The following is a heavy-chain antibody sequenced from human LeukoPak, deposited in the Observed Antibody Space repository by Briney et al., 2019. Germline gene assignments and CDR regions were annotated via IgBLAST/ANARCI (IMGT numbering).Heavy chain of an antibody. CDR1: GGSISSGGYY. CDR3: ARVGVTVAGTEQFDY. V-gene: IGHV4-31*03. CDR2: IYYSGST. J-gene: IGHJ4*02. D-gene: IGHD6-19*01. Sequence: PSQTLSLTCTVSGGSISSGGYYWSWIRQHPGKGLEWIGYIYYSGSTYYNPSLKSRVTISVDTSKNQFSLKLSSVTAADTAVYYCARVGVTVAGTEQFDYWGQGTLVTVSS.